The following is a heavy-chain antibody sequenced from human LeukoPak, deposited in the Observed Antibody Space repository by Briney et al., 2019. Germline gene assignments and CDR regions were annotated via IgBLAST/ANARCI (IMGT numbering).Heavy chain of an antibody. D-gene: IGHD3-9*01. CDR3: ARAGARYYDILTGYYLNWFDP. V-gene: IGHV4-59*01. CDR1: GGSISSYY. CDR2: IYYSGGT. Sequence: SETLSLTCTVSGGSISSYYWSWIRQPPGKGLEWIGYIYYSGGTNYNPSLKSRVTISVDTSKNQFSLKLSSVTAADTAVYYCARAGARYYDILTGYYLNWFDPWGQGTLVTVSS. J-gene: IGHJ5*02.